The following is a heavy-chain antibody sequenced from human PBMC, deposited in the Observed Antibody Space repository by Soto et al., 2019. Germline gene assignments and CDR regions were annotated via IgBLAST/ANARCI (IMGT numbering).Heavy chain of an antibody. CDR3: AKDWYSSGWDYYYYYMDV. CDR1: GFTFSSYA. Sequence: VQLLESGGGLVQPGGSLRLSCAASGFTFSSYAMSWVRQAPGKGLEWVSAISGSGGSTYYADSVKGRFTISRDNSKNTLYLQMNSLRAEDTAVYYCAKDWYSSGWDYYYYYMDVWGKGTTVTVSS. J-gene: IGHJ6*03. CDR2: ISGSGGST. V-gene: IGHV3-23*01. D-gene: IGHD6-19*01.